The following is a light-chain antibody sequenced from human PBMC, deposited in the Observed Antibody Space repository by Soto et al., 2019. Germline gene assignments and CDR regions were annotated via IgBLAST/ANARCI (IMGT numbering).Light chain of an antibody. V-gene: IGLV1-44*01. CDR2: SNN. J-gene: IGLJ3*02. CDR3: AAWDDSLNGRV. Sequence: QSVLTQPPSASGTPGQRVTISCSGSSSNIGSNTVNWYQQLPGTAPKLLIYSNNQRPSGVPDRFSCSKSGTSASLAISGLQSEDEGDYDCAAWDDSLNGRVFGGGTKLTVL. CDR1: SSNIGSNT.